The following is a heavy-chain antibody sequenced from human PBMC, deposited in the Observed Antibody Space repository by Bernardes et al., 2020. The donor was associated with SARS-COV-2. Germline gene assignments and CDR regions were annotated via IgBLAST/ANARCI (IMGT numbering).Heavy chain of an antibody. CDR3: ARDGGDSSFDAFDI. Sequence: SETLSLTCIVSGGSTSSSDYHWGWVRQPPGEGLEWIGSIYHSGSAYYNPSLKSRVTISVDTSKNQFSLKLSSVTAADTAVYYCARDGGDSSFDAFDIWGQGTMVTVSS. V-gene: IGHV4-39*07. CDR2: IYHSGSA. CDR1: GGSTSSSDYH. J-gene: IGHJ3*02. D-gene: IGHD3-22*01.